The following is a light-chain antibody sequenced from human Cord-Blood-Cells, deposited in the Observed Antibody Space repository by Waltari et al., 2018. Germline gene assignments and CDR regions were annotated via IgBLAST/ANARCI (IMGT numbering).Light chain of an antibody. CDR3: QSADSSGTWV. Sequence: SYELTPPPSVSVSPAQPARIPCSGDALPKQYAYWYQQKQGQAPVLVIYKDSERPSGIPERFSGSSSGTTVTLTISGVQAEDEADYYCQSADSSGTWVFGGGTKLTVL. CDR1: ALPKQY. V-gene: IGLV3-25*03. J-gene: IGLJ3*02. CDR2: KDS.